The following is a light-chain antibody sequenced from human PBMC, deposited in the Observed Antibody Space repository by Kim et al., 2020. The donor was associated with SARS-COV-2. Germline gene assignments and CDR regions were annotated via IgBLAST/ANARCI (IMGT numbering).Light chain of an antibody. Sequence: CTLGSSYSNYKVDWYQQRPGKGPRFVGRVGTGGIVGSKGDGIPDRFSVLGSGLNRYLTIKNIQEEDESDYHCGADHGSGSNFLVVFGGGTQLTVL. V-gene: IGLV9-49*01. CDR3: GADHGSGSNFLVV. CDR1: SSYSNYK. CDR2: VGTGGIVG. J-gene: IGLJ2*01.